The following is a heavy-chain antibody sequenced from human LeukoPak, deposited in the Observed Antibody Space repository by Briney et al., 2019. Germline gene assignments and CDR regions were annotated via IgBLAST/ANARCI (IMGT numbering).Heavy chain of an antibody. Sequence: GGSLRLSCAASGFTFDDYAMHWVRQAPGKGLEWVSGTNWDTNNIGYADSVKGRFTISRDNAKNSLYLQMTSLRAEDTALYFCAKDRGSCSGGSCHRDYYGLDVWGQGTTVTVSS. CDR2: TNWDTNNI. J-gene: IGHJ6*02. CDR1: GFTFDDYA. D-gene: IGHD2-15*01. V-gene: IGHV3-9*01. CDR3: AKDRGSCSGGSCHRDYYGLDV.